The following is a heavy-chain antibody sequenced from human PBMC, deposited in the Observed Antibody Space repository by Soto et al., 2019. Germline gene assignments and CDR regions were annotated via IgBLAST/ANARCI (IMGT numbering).Heavy chain of an antibody. CDR3: AKVLWSGSIYYYYGMDV. CDR1: GFTFSNYG. Sequence: GGSLRLSCAASGFTFSNYGMRWIRQAPGKGLEWVAVISYDGSNKYYADSVKGRFTISRDNSKNTLYLQMNSLRAEDTAVYYCAKVLWSGSIYYYYGMDVWGQGTTVTVSS. J-gene: IGHJ6*02. D-gene: IGHD3-3*01. V-gene: IGHV3-30*18. CDR2: ISYDGSNK.